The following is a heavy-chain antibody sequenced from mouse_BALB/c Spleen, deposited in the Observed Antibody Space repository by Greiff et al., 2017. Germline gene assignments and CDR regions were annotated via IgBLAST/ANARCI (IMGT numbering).Heavy chain of an antibody. V-gene: IGHV5-6-5*01. CDR2: ISSGGST. CDR1: GFTFSSYA. J-gene: IGHJ2*01. D-gene: IGHD1-1*01. Sequence: EVKLQESGGGLVKPGGSLKLSCAASGFTFSSYAMSWVRQTPEKRLEWVASISSGGSTYYPDSVKGRFTISRDNARNILYLQMSSLRSEDTAMYYCARGVNYYGSSYYFDYWGQGTTLTVSS. CDR3: ARGVNYYGSSYYFDY.